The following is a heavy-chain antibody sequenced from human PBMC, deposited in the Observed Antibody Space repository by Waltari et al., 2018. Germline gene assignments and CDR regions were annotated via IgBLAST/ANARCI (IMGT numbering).Heavy chain of an antibody. CDR2: ITVGDET. CDR1: GITFSNYA. V-gene: IGHV3-23*01. D-gene: IGHD1-20*01. Sequence: EVQLLESGGDLVQPGGSLRLSCAASGITFSNYAINWVRLAPGRGLEWVSAITVGDETYYADSVKGRFTISRDTSKDTVQLQMNGLRAEDTAVYYCATPFYNWDDPLHSWGQGTLVTVSS. CDR3: ATPFYNWDDPLHS. J-gene: IGHJ4*02.